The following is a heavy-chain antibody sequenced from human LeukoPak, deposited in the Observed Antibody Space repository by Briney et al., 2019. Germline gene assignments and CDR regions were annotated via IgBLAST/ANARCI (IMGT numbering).Heavy chain of an antibody. CDR1: GGSISSYY. Sequence: SETLSLTCSVSGGSISSYYWSWIRQPPGKGLEWIGYIYYSGSTNYNPSLKSRVTISVDTSKNQFSLKLSSVTAADTAVYYCARDRPSRGYSYGYYFDYWGQGTLVTVSS. D-gene: IGHD5-18*01. CDR2: IYYSGST. CDR3: ARDRPSRGYSYGYYFDY. J-gene: IGHJ4*02. V-gene: IGHV4-59*01.